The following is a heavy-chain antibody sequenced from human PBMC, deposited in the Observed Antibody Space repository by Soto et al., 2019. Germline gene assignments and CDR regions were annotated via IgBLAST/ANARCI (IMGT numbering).Heavy chain of an antibody. V-gene: IGHV3-48*02. CDR1: GFTFSSYS. CDR2: ITTSSHTI. Sequence: PGGSLRLSCAASGFTFSSYSMDWVRQAPGQGLEWISYITTSSHTIYYADSVRGRFTISRDNAKNSLFLQMNSLRDDDTAVYYCARHGIQVSHDVWGQGTTVTVSS. CDR3: ARHGIQVSHDV. D-gene: IGHD5-18*01. J-gene: IGHJ6*02.